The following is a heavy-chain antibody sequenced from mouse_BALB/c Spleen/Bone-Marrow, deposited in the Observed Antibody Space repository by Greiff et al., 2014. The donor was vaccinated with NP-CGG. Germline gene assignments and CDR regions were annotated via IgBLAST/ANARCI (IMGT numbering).Heavy chain of an antibody. CDR1: GFNIKDTY. V-gene: IGHV14-3*02. D-gene: IGHD1-2*01. CDR2: IDPANGYS. J-gene: IGHJ1*01. CDR3: ALITTATFSYWYFDV. Sequence: VQLQQSGAELVKPGASVKLSCTASGFNIKDTYMHWVKQRPEQGLEWSGRIDPANGYSIYDPEFQGKATTTADTTSNTAHLQLSSLTSEDTAVYYCALITTATFSYWYFDVWGAGTTVTVSS.